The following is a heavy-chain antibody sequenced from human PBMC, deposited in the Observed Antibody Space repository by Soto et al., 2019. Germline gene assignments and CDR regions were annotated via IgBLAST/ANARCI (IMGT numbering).Heavy chain of an antibody. CDR1: GFTFSSYA. CDR2: ISYDGSNK. Sequence: QVQLVESGGGVVQPGRSLRLSCAASGFTFSSYAMHWVRQAPGKGLEWVAVISYDGSNKYYADSVKGRFTISRDNSKKTLDLQMNSLRAEDTAVYYCARGAEGQWLTPFDYWGQGTLVTVSS. CDR3: ARGAEGQWLTPFDY. J-gene: IGHJ4*02. V-gene: IGHV3-30-3*01. D-gene: IGHD6-19*01.